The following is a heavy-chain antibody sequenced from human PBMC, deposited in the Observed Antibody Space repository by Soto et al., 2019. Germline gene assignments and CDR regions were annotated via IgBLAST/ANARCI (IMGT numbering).Heavy chain of an antibody. Sequence: QVQLVESGGGVVQPGKSLRLSCAASGFTFSNYGMHWVRQAPGKGLEWVAVIWYDGGYKYYPDSVKGRFTISRDNSKNTLYLQMDTLRAEDTAVYYCARDDIPGSTVSTHGMDVWGQGTTVTVSS. CDR1: GFTFSNYG. D-gene: IGHD2-15*01. J-gene: IGHJ6*02. CDR3: ARDDIPGSTVSTHGMDV. CDR2: IWYDGGYK. V-gene: IGHV3-33*01.